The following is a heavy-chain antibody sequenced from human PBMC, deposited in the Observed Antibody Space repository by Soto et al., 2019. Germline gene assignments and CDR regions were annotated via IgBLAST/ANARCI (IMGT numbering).Heavy chain of an antibody. J-gene: IGHJ6*02. CDR2: ISSSSSYI. Sequence: SLRLSCAASGFTFSSYSMNWVRQAPGKGLEWVSSISSSSSYIYYADSVKGRFTISRDNAKNSLYLQMNSLRAEDTAVYYCARDAYDFWSGYYLSGAPDVWGQGTTVTVSS. CDR3: ARDAYDFWSGYYLSGAPDV. V-gene: IGHV3-21*01. D-gene: IGHD3-3*01. CDR1: GFTFSSYS.